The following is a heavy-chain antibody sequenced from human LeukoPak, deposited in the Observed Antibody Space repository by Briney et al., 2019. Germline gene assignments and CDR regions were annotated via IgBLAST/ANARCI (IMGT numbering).Heavy chain of an antibody. CDR3: ASPITYPDAFDI. Sequence: GSLRLSCVVSGFTFSNYAMHWVRQAPGKGLEYVSAISSNGGSTYYANSVKGRFTISRDNAKNSLYLQMNSLRAEDTAVYYCASPITYPDAFDIWGQGTMVTVSS. V-gene: IGHV3-64*01. D-gene: IGHD1-14*01. CDR2: ISSNGGST. J-gene: IGHJ3*02. CDR1: GFTFSNYA.